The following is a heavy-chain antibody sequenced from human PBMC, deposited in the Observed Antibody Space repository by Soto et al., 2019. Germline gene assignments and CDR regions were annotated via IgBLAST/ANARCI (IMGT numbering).Heavy chain of an antibody. CDR1: RYSFTDYH. J-gene: IGHJ6*01. CDR3: ARGHSTDCSNGVCSLFYNHEMDV. V-gene: IGHV1-2*04. Sequence: ASVKVSCKASRYSFTDYHIHWVRQAPGQGLEWLGRINPKSGGTSTAQKFQGWVTMTRDRSISTVYMELTRLRSDDTAVYFCARGHSTDCSNGVCSLFYNHEMDVWGQETRV. D-gene: IGHD2-8*01. CDR2: INPKSGGT.